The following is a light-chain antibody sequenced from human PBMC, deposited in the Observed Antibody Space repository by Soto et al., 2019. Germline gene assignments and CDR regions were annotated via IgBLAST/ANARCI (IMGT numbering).Light chain of an antibody. Sequence: QSVLTQPPSVSGAPGQRVTISCTGSSSNIGAGYDVHWYQQLPGTAPKLLICGNTNRPSGVPDRFSGSRSGTSASLAITGLQAEDDGDYYGQSYDSSLSGSSVFGTGTKVTVL. CDR2: GNT. V-gene: IGLV1-40*01. CDR1: SSNIGAGYD. J-gene: IGLJ1*01. CDR3: QSYDSSLSGSSV.